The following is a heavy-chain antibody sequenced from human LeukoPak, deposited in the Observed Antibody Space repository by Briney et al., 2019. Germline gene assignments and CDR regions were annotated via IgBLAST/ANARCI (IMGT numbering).Heavy chain of an antibody. CDR1: GCWFSRYW. V-gene: IGHV3-74*01. J-gene: IGHJ4*02. CDR3: ARERDDYDDPGPLDY. Sequence: GGSLRLSCAASGCWFSRYWRHWVRQAPGTGLKWVSRIYRDGSTTDYADSVKGPFSISRDNSKNTLYLDMNSLRAGDTAVYYCARERDDYDDPGPLDYWGQGTLVTVSS. D-gene: IGHD4-17*01. CDR2: IYRDGSTT.